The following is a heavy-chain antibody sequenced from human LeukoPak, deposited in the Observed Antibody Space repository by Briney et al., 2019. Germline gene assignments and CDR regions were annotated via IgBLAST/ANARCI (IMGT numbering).Heavy chain of an antibody. Sequence: PGRSLRLSCAASGFTFSSYGMHWVRQAPGKGLEWVAVISYDGSNKYYADSVKGRFTISRDNSKSTLYLQMNSLRAEDTAVYYCAKDAWATIYYYDSSGYFDYWGQGTLVTASS. V-gene: IGHV3-30*18. J-gene: IGHJ4*02. CDR2: ISYDGSNK. CDR1: GFTFSSYG. D-gene: IGHD3-22*01. CDR3: AKDAWATIYYYDSSGYFDY.